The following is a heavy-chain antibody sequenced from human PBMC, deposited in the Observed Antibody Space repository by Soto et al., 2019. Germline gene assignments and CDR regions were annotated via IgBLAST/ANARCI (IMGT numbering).Heavy chain of an antibody. CDR1: GYTFTGYY. D-gene: IGHD3-22*01. Sequence: GXSVKVSCKASGYTFTGYYMHWVRQAPVQGLEWMGWINPNSGGTNYAQKFQGRVTMTRDTSISTAYMELSRLRSDDTAVYYCARPASGDSSGYLYGMDVWGQGTTVTVSS. V-gene: IGHV1-2*02. J-gene: IGHJ6*02. CDR2: INPNSGGT. CDR3: ARPASGDSSGYLYGMDV.